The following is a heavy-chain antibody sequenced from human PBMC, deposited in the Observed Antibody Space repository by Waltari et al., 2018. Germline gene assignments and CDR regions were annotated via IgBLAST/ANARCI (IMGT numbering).Heavy chain of an antibody. Sequence: QEHLVQSGAEVKKPGASVRVSCKASGYTFTAYYIHWVRQAPGQGLQWMGWINPRRGETKFTQKFQGRVTMTRDTSLNTAYMEISSLVFDDTAVYYCAREGSHLTTVNDYWGQGTQVIVSS. V-gene: IGHV1-2*02. D-gene: IGHD4-17*01. CDR2: INPRRGET. CDR1: GYTFTAYY. CDR3: AREGSHLTTVNDY. J-gene: IGHJ4*02.